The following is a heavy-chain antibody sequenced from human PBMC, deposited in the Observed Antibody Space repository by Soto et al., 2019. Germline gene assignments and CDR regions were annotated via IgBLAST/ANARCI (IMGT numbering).Heavy chain of an antibody. D-gene: IGHD4-17*01. J-gene: IGHJ5*02. Sequence: LRLSCAASVLSFSSYAMYRIRQAPGKGLGWVSGIVGSGAKTYYADSVRGRFTVSRDNSGNILYLHMYSLRAEETALYYCAKDTVNTDTTFHNFFDPWGAVPMITV. CDR2: IVGSGAKT. CDR1: VLSFSSYA. CDR3: AKDTVNTDTTFHNFFDP. V-gene: IGHV3-23*01.